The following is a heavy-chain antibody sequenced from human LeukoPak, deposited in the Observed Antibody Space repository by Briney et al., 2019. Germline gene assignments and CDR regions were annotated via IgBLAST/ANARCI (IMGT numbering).Heavy chain of an antibody. CDR1: GGSISTYY. V-gene: IGHV4-59*01. CDR2: IYYSGST. J-gene: IGHJ3*02. D-gene: IGHD4-23*01. Sequence: PSETLSLTCTVSGGSISTYYWSWIREPPGKGLVWIGYIYYSGSTNYNPSVKSRVTMSVDTSKKQFSLNLSSLTAADTAVYYCARGGTAVVTPYAFDIWGQGTMVTVSS. CDR3: ARGGTAVVTPYAFDI.